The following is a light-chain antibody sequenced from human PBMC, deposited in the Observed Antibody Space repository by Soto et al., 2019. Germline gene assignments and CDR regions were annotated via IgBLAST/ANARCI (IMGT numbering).Light chain of an antibody. V-gene: IGKV1-39*01. J-gene: IGKJ1*01. CDR2: AAS. CDR1: QSISSY. CDR3: QQSYSTPQT. Sequence: DIQMTQSPSSLSASVGDRVTITCRASQSISSYLNWYQQKPGKAPKLLIYAASSLQSGVPSRFSGSESGTDFTHTISSLQPEDFATYYCQQSYSTPQTSGHGTKVEIK.